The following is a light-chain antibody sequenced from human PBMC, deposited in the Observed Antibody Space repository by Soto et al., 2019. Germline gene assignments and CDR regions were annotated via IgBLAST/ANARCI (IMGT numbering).Light chain of an antibody. CDR3: QQYGSSPPMYT. Sequence: EIVLTQSPGTLSLSPGERATLSCRASQSVSSSYFAWYQQKPGQAPRLLIYGASSRATGIPDRFSGSGSGTDFTLTISRREPEDYAVEYCQQYGSSPPMYTFGQGTKLEIK. CDR2: GAS. CDR1: QSVSSSY. V-gene: IGKV3-20*01. J-gene: IGKJ2*01.